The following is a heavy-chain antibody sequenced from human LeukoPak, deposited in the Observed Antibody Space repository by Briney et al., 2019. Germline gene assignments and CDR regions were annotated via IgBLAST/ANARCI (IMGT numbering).Heavy chain of an antibody. V-gene: IGHV4-39*07. Sequence: SETLSLTCTVSGGSISSSSYYWGWIRQPPGKGLEWIGRIYTSGSTNYNPSLKSRVTMSVDTSKNQFSLKLSSVTAADTAVYYCARRSGYYSSGYLDYWGQGTLVTVSS. J-gene: IGHJ4*02. CDR1: GGSISSSSYY. D-gene: IGHD3-22*01. CDR3: ARRSGYYSSGYLDY. CDR2: IYTSGST.